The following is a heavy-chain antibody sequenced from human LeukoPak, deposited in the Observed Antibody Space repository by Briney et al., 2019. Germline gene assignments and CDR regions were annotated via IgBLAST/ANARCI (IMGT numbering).Heavy chain of an antibody. D-gene: IGHD3-22*01. CDR3: ARESPDYYDSSGYYLFYYFDY. V-gene: IGHV4-61*01. CDR1: GGSVSSGSYY. J-gene: IGHJ4*02. Sequence: PSETLSLTCTVSGGSVSSGSYYWSWIRQPPGKGLEWIGYIYYSGSTNYNPSLKSRVTISVDTSKNQFSLKLSSVTAADTAVYYCARESPDYYDSSGYYLFYYFDYWGQGTLATVSS. CDR2: IYYSGST.